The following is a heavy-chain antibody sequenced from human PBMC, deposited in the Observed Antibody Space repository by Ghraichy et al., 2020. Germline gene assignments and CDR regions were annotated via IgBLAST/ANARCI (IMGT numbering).Heavy chain of an antibody. CDR3: AKPKLKYCSDGTCHSGPFDY. D-gene: IGHD2-15*01. CDR2: ISDDGVTT. J-gene: IGHJ4*02. CDR1: GFTFSSYA. Sequence: GGSLRLSFAASGFTFSSYAMNWVRQAPGKGLECVSIISDDGVTTYYADSVKGRFTISRDNSKNTLSLQMSNLRAEDTAVYYCAKPKLKYCSDGTCHSGPFDYWGQGTLVTVSS. V-gene: IGHV3-23*01.